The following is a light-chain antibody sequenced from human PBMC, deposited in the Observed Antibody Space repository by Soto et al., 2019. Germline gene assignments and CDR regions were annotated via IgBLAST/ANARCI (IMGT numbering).Light chain of an antibody. J-gene: IGLJ2*01. Sequence: QSALTQPASVSGSPGQSITISCTGTSSDVGGYNSVSWYQQHPGKAPNLMIYDVDKRPSRVSNRFSASKSGNTASLTISELQAEDEADYYCSSYASSSTLAVLGGGTKLTVL. CDR1: SSDVGGYNS. CDR3: SSYASSSTLAV. CDR2: DVD. V-gene: IGLV2-14*01.